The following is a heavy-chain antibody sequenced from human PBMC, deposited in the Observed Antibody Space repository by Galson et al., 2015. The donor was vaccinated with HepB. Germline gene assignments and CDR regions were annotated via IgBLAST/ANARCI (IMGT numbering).Heavy chain of an antibody. V-gene: IGHV3-30*18. CDR3: AKGGPGRITMMINRLLGFDP. D-gene: IGHD3-22*01. CDR1: GFTFSNYG. J-gene: IGHJ5*02. Sequence: SLRLSCAASGFTFSNYGIHWVRQAPGKGLEWMAVISYDGSYKCYADSVKGRFTVPRDYSRSTLYLQMNSLRAEDTAVYYCAKGGPGRITMMINRLLGFDPWGQGTLVTVSS. CDR2: ISYDGSYK.